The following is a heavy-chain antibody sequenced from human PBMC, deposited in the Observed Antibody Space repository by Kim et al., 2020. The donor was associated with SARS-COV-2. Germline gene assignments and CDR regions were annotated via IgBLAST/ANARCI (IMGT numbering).Heavy chain of an antibody. CDR1: GFTFSSYA. V-gene: IGHV3-23*01. J-gene: IGHJ6*02. CDR3: AKYYCSSTSCRLDYYYYGMDV. D-gene: IGHD2-2*01. CDR2: ISGSGGST. Sequence: GGSLRLSCAASGFTFSSYAMSWVRQARGKGLEWVSAISGSGGSTYYADSVKGRFTISRDNSKNTLYLQMNSLRAEDTAVYYCAKYYCSSTSCRLDYYYYGMDVWGQGTTVTVSS.